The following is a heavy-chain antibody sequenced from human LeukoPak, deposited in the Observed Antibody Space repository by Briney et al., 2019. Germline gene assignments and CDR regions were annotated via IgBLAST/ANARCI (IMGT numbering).Heavy chain of an antibody. CDR1: GGTFSSYT. CDR2: IIPILGIA. CDR3: ARPSGYCRTPRTHIGSCYYWYFAL. Sequence: ASVKVSCKASGGTFSSYTISWVRQAPGQGLEWMGRIIPILGIANYAQKFQGRVTITADKSTSTAYMELSSLRSEDTAVYYCARPSGYCRTPRTHIGSCYYWYFALWGRGTLVTVSS. D-gene: IGHD2-15*01. J-gene: IGHJ2*01. V-gene: IGHV1-69*02.